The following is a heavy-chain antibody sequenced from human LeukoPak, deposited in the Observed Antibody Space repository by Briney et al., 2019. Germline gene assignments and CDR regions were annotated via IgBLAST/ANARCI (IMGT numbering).Heavy chain of an antibody. J-gene: IGHJ4*02. Sequence: GGSLRLSCAASGFTFSSYAMSWVRQAPGKGLEWVSAISGSGGSTYYADSVKGRFTISRDNYKNTLYLQMNSLRAEDTAVYYCAKESGILCFGESLFDYWGQGTLVTVSS. CDR1: GFTFSSYA. CDR3: AKESGILCFGESLFDY. D-gene: IGHD3-10*01. V-gene: IGHV3-23*01. CDR2: ISGSGGST.